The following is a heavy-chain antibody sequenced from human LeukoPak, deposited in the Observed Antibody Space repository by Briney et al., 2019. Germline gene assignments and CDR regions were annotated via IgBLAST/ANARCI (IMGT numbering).Heavy chain of an antibody. J-gene: IGHJ4*02. CDR2: ISYSGST. V-gene: IGHV4-59*01. CDR3: ARVTGYMTEDYFDY. Sequence: NPSETLSLTCTVSGGSISFYYWSWIRQPPGKGLEWIGFISYSGSTNYNPSLKSRVTISVGTSNNQFSLRLSSVTAADTAVYYCARVTGYMTEDYFDYWGQGTLVSVSS. D-gene: IGHD6-13*01. CDR1: GGSISFYY.